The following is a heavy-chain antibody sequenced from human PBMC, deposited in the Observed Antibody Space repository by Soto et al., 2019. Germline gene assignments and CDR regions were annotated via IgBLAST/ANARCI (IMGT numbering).Heavy chain of an antibody. J-gene: IGHJ6*02. CDR1: GFTFSSYG. Sequence: VGSLRLSCAASGFTFSSYGMHWVRQTPGKGLEWVAVISYDGSNKYYADSVKGRFTISRDNSKNTLYLQMNSLRAEDTAVYYCAKASPSLVATEEDGMDVWGQGTTVTVSS. CDR2: ISYDGSNK. D-gene: IGHD5-12*01. V-gene: IGHV3-30*18. CDR3: AKASPSLVATEEDGMDV.